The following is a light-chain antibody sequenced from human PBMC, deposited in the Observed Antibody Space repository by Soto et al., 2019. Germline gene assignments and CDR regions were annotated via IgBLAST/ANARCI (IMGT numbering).Light chain of an antibody. CDR3: QQYSYFAT. CDR2: KAS. CDR1: QSISSW. V-gene: IGKV1-5*03. Sequence: DIQMTQSPSTLSASVGDRVTITCRASQSISSWLTWYQQKAGQAPKLLIYKASIVESRVPPRFSGSASGTEFTLTISCVQPDDSATYYWQQYSYFATFGQGTRVDVK. J-gene: IGKJ1*01.